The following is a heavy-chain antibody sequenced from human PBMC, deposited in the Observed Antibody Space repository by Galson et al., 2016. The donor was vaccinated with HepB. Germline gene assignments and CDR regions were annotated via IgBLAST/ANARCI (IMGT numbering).Heavy chain of an antibody. J-gene: IGHJ4*02. CDR3: ARPAGGLGRYFDY. Sequence: SETLSLTCTVSGGSVSSRNYYWGWVRQPPGKGLEWIGTISSSGNTYYNPSLTRRVAISVDTYKSQFSLNLKSVTAADTALYHCARPAGGLGRYFDYWGQGTLVTVSS. CDR1: GGSVSSRNYY. CDR2: ISSSGNT. V-gene: IGHV4-39*01. D-gene: IGHD6-19*01.